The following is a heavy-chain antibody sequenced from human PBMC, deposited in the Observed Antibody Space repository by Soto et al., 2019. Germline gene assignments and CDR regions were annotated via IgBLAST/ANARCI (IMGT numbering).Heavy chain of an antibody. CDR2: ISGGGGST. CDR3: SKDPTSYDSRAQFDS. CDR1: GFSFNIFA. D-gene: IGHD3-22*01. J-gene: IGHJ4*02. V-gene: IGHV3-23*01. Sequence: EVKLLESGGRLVQPGGSLRLSCAASGFSFNIFAMNWVRQAPGKGLEWVSGISGGGGSTYYADSVKGRFTISRDNSXXTLTLQMNSRRAEDTAVYYCSKDPTSYDSRAQFDSWGQGTLVTVSS.